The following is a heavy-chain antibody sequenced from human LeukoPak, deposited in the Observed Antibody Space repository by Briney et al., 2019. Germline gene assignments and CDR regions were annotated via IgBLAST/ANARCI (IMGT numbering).Heavy chain of an antibody. V-gene: IGHV5-51*01. D-gene: IGHD2-2*01. CDR2: IYPGDSDT. CDR3: ARTRTRGRYCSSTSCYRDAFDI. Sequence: GESLKISCKGSGYSFTSYWIGWVRQMPGKGLEWMGIIYPGDSDTRYSPSFQGQVTISADKSISTAYLQWSSLKASDTAMYYCARTRTRGRYCSSTSCYRDAFDIWGQGTMVTVSS. CDR1: GYSFTSYW. J-gene: IGHJ3*02.